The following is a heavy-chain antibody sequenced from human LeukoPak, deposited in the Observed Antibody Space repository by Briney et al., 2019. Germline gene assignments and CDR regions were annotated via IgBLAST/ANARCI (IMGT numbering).Heavy chain of an antibody. J-gene: IGHJ1*01. D-gene: IGHD2-15*01. CDR2: ITGSGSNT. CDR3: AIAEPGYEYFQK. Sequence: GGCPRLSCAASGFTFSSYVMSWARQAPGKGLEWVSGITGSGSNTLFAEPVKSRFTISRDNSKNTLYLQMTSLRAEDTAVYHCAIAEPGYEYFQKYGHGTLVTVSS. V-gene: IGHV3-23*01. CDR1: GFTFSSYV.